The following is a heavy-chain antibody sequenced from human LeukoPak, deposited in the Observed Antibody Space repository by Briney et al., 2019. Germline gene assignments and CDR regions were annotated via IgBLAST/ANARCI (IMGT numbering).Heavy chain of an antibody. Sequence: GASVKVSCKASEYTFTAYYMHWVRQAPGQGLEWVGWINPNSGDTNYAQEFQGRVTMTRDTSISTAYMDLNTLTSDDTAVYYCAREGYSSSWRGYYFDFWGQGTLVTVSS. CDR2: INPNSGDT. CDR3: AREGYSSSWRGYYFDF. J-gene: IGHJ4*02. D-gene: IGHD6-13*01. V-gene: IGHV1-2*02. CDR1: EYTFTAYY.